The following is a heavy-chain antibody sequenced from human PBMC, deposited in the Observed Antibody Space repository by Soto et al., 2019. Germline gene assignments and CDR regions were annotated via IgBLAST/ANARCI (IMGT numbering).Heavy chain of an antibody. CDR2: VNPILSRS. J-gene: IGHJ4*02. V-gene: IGHV1-69*02. D-gene: IGHD3-10*01. CDR3: ATSYGSGYRAFDY. Sequence: QVQLVQSGAEVKKLGSSVKVSCKASGDTFSFYTINWVRQAPGLGLEWMGRVNPILSRSNYAQKFQGRVTMTADKSTNTAYMELRSLRSEDTALYYCATSYGSGYRAFDYWGQGALVTVSS. CDR1: GDTFSFYT.